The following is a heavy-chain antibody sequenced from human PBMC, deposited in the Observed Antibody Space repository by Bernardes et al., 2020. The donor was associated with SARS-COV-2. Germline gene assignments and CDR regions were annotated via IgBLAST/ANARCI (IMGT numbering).Heavy chain of an antibody. D-gene: IGHD3-22*01. Sequence: GGSLRLSCAASGFTFSSYGMHWVRQAPGKGLEWVAVISYDGSNKYYADSVKGRSTISRDYSKNTLYLQMNSLRAEDTAVYYCAREDSSGYYNEGWFDPWGQGTLVTVSS. J-gene: IGHJ5*02. CDR3: AREDSSGYYNEGWFDP. CDR2: ISYDGSNK. V-gene: IGHV3-30*03. CDR1: GFTFSSYG.